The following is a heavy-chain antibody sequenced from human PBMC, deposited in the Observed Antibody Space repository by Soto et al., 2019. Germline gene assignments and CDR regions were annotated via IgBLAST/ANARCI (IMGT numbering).Heavy chain of an antibody. CDR3: AKDRGGIAAADTLSYYYGMDV. J-gene: IGHJ6*02. CDR2: ISGSGGST. V-gene: IGHV3-23*01. Sequence: PGGSLRLSCAASGFTFSSYAMSWVRQAPGKGLEWVSAISGSGGSTYYADSVKGRFTISRDNSKNTLYLQMNSLRAEDTVVYYCAKDRGGIAAADTLSYYYGMDVWGQGTTVTVSS. CDR1: GFTFSSYA. D-gene: IGHD6-13*01.